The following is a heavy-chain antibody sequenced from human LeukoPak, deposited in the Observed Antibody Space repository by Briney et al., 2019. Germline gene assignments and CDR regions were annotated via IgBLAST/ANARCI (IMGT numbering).Heavy chain of an antibody. CDR2: IYTSGST. Sequence: SETLSLTCTVSGGSISSGSYYWSWIRQPAGKGLEWIGRIYTSGSTNYNPSLKSRVTISVDTSKNQFSLKLSSVTAADTAVYYCARGSPKYSSYNWFDPWGQGTLVTVSS. CDR3: ARGSPKYSSYNWFDP. CDR1: GGSISSGSYY. D-gene: IGHD6-6*01. V-gene: IGHV4-61*02. J-gene: IGHJ5*02.